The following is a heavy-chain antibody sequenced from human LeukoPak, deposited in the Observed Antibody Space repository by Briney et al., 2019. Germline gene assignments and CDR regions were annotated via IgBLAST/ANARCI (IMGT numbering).Heavy chain of an antibody. D-gene: IGHD1-26*01. V-gene: IGHV3-30*18. CDR2: ISYDGSNK. Sequence: PGRSLRLSCAASGFTFSSYGMHWVRQAPGKGLEWVAVISYDGSNKYYADSVKGRFTISRDNSKNTLYLQMNSLRAEDTAVYYCAKDCPRIVPRGGGFDYWGQGTLVTVSS. CDR1: GFTFSSYG. CDR3: AKDCPRIVPRGGGFDY. J-gene: IGHJ4*02.